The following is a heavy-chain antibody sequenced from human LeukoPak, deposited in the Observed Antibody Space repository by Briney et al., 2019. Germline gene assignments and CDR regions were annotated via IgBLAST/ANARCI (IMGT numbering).Heavy chain of an antibody. CDR3: ARESHGYCSSTSCVAEFDY. CDR1: GGSISSYY. J-gene: IGHJ4*02. D-gene: IGHD2-2*01. CDR2: IYTSGST. Sequence: SETLSLTCTVSGGSISSYYWSWIRQPAGKGLEWIGRIYTSGSTNYNPSLKSRVTMSVDTSKNQFSLKLSSVTAADTAVYYCARESHGYCSSTSCVAEFDYWGQGTLVTVSS. V-gene: IGHV4-4*07.